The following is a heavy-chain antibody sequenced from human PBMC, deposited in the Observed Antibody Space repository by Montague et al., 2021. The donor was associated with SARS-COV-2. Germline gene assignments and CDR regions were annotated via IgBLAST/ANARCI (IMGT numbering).Heavy chain of an antibody. V-gene: IGHV4-59*13. Sequence: SETLSLTCTGPGWCIRSDVWRWIRQYPGKGLEWIGYFYHSGGTKYNPSLKSRVTISGDTSKNQFSLKLSSVTTADTAVYYCARSGAVPMDWGQGTLVTVSS. CDR3: ARSGAVPMD. D-gene: IGHD3-10*01. CDR1: GWCIRSDV. CDR2: FYHSGGT. J-gene: IGHJ4*02.